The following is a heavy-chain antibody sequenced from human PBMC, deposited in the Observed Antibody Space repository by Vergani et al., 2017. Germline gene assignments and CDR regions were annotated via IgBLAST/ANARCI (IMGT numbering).Heavy chain of an antibody. J-gene: IGHJ5*02. V-gene: IGHV2-26*01. D-gene: IGHD2-21*01. Sequence: ESGGGLVQPGGSLRLSCAASGFTFSSYAMHWVRQAPGKGLEWLAQIFSNDEKSYSQSMKSRLTIAKDTSKSQVVLTMTNMDPVDTATDYGAGLKGPNWFDPWGQGTLVTVSS. CDR1: GFTFSSYA. CDR3: AGLKGPNWFDP. CDR2: IFSNDEK.